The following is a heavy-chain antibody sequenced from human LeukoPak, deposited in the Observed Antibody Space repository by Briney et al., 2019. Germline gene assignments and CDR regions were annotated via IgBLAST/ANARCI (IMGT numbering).Heavy chain of an antibody. CDR3: ARDVAYEHQFDY. J-gene: IGHJ4*02. D-gene: IGHD2-15*01. CDR1: GFTFDDYG. V-gene: IGHV3-20*04. Sequence: GGSLRLSCAASGFTFDDYGMSWVSQAPGKGLEWVSGINWNGGSTGYADSVKGRFTISRDNAKNSLYLQMNSLRAEDTALYYCARDVAYEHQFDYWGQGTLVTVSS. CDR2: INWNGGST.